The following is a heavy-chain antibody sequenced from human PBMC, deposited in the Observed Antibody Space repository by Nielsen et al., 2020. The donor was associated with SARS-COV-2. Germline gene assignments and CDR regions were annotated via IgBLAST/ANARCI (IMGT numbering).Heavy chain of an antibody. V-gene: IGHV3-11*06. CDR2: IRRSNDYT. CDR3: ARVRYNGYDLRV. CDR1: GFTFSDYY. Sequence: GGSLRLSCAASGFTFSDYYMSWIRQAPGKGLEWVSHIRRSNDYTAYADSVKGQFTISRDNAKNSLFLQMNSLRAGDTAIYYCARVRYNGYDLRVWGQGTLVTVSS. J-gene: IGHJ4*02. D-gene: IGHD5-12*01.